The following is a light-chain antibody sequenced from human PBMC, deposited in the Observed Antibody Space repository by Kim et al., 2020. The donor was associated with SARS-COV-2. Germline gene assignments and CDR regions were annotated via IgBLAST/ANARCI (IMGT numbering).Light chain of an antibody. Sequence: EIVLTQPPATLYLSPGDRATLSCRASQSVPSNYLAWYQQKPGQSPRLLIYGASTRATDIPDRFSGSGSGTDFTLTISRLEPEDSAVFYCQQYGTSPYTFGQGTKLEI. V-gene: IGKV3-20*01. CDR3: QQYGTSPYT. CDR1: QSVPSNY. J-gene: IGKJ2*01. CDR2: GAS.